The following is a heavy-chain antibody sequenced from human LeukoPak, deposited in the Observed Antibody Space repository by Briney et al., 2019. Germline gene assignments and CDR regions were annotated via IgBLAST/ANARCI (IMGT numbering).Heavy chain of an antibody. D-gene: IGHD6-6*01. J-gene: IGHJ6*03. CDR2: IYSRGST. Sequence: SETLSLTCTVSGGSISSHYWSWIRQPPGKGLEWIGYIYSRGSTNYNPSLKSRVTISIDTSKNQFSLNLSSVTAADTAVYYCARRGIYSTSGGSYYYYMDVWGKGTTVTVSS. CDR1: GGSISSHY. V-gene: IGHV4-4*09. CDR3: ARRGIYSTSGGSYYYYMDV.